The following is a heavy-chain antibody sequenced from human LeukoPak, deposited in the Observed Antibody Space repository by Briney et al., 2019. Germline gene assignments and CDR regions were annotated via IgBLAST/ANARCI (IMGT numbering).Heavy chain of an antibody. J-gene: IGHJ1*01. CDR3: TRGYYDSSDFEYFHH. D-gene: IGHD3-22*01. Sequence: ASVKVSCKASGYTFIAYYMHWVRQAPGQGLEWMGWINPNSGGTNFAQRFQDRVTMTRDMSISTAYMELSRLRSDDTAIYYCTRGYYDSSDFEYFHHWGQGTLVTVSS. V-gene: IGHV1-2*02. CDR1: GYTFIAYY. CDR2: INPNSGGT.